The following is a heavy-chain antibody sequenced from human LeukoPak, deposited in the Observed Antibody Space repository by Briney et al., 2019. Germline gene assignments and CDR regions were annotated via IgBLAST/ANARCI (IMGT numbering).Heavy chain of an antibody. CDR1: GGSFSGYY. CDR2: INHSGST. D-gene: IGHD2-2*01. Sequence: PSETLSLTCAVYGGSFSGYYWSWIRQPPGKGLEWIGEINHSGSTNYNPSLKSRVTISVDTSKNQFSLKLSSVTAADTAVYYCARDIVVVPAAKGNWFDPWGQGTLVTVSS. J-gene: IGHJ5*02. CDR3: ARDIVVVPAAKGNWFDP. V-gene: IGHV4-34*01.